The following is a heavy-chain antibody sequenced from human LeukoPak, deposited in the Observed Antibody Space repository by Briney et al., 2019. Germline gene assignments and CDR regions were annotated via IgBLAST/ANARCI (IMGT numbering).Heavy chain of an antibody. V-gene: IGHV3-33*01. J-gene: IGHJ4*02. CDR1: GFSFSTYG. D-gene: IGHD1-26*01. CDR3: VGDTPPEGDYYFDN. Sequence: GGSLRLSCGASGFSFSTYGMHWVRQAPGKGLEWVALIWNAGTNTYYADSVKGRFTISRDNSKNTLYRQTNSLRAEETAVYYCVGDTPPEGDYYFDNWGQGTLVIVSS. CDR2: IWNAGTNT.